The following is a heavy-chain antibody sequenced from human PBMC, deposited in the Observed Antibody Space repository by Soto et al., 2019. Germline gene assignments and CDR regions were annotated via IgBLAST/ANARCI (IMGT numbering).Heavy chain of an antibody. CDR3: ARDMYSSSWHKADYYYYGVDV. D-gene: IGHD6-13*01. V-gene: IGHV3-30*19. Sequence: QVRLVESGGGVVQPGRSLRLSCAASGFTFSSYGMHWVRQAPGQGLQWVAVIYYDGSNEYYADSVKGRLTVSRDNSKNMVYLQMNSLRAEDTAVYYCARDMYSSSWHKADYYYYGVDVWGQGTTVTVSS. J-gene: IGHJ6*02. CDR2: IYYDGSNE. CDR1: GFTFSSYG.